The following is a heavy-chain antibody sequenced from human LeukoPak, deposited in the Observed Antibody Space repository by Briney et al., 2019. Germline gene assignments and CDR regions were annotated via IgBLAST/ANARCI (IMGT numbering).Heavy chain of an antibody. CDR1: GFTFSSYE. CDR3: ARDRDGHNFGFGY. J-gene: IGHJ4*02. Sequence: GGSLRLSCAASGFTFSSYEMNWVRQAPGKGLEWVSYISSSGSTIYYADSVKGRFTISRDNAKNSLYLQMNSLRAEDMAVYYCARDRDGHNFGFGYWGQGTLVTVSS. CDR2: ISSSGSTI. D-gene: IGHD5-24*01. V-gene: IGHV3-48*03.